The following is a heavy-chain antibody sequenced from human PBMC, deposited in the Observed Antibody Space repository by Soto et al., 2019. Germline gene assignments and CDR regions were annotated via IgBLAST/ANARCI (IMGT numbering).Heavy chain of an antibody. J-gene: IGHJ4*02. CDR1: GGSISSSGYH. CDR2: VYYSGTP. CDR3: ARHDLDSGYGTRGSFDY. D-gene: IGHD5-12*01. V-gene: IGHV4-39*01. Sequence: SGTLSLTCTVSGGSISSSGYHWGWIRQPPGKGLEWIVSVYYSGTPYYNPSLKSRVTISVDTSNNHSSLKLSSVTAADTAVSYCARHDLDSGYGTRGSFDYWGQGALVTVSS.